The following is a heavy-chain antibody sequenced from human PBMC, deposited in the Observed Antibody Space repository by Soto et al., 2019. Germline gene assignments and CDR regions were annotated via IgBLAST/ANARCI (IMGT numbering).Heavy chain of an antibody. V-gene: IGHV4-39*01. CDR3: ARHDGFSSGWIFDY. Sequence: SETLPLTGSVSGDSMSRGSYYWTWIRTPPGKTLEWIGTIYYHGNTYSNPSLKSRVTISVDTSNNQLSLKLRSVTAADTAVYYCARHDGFSSGWIFDYWGHGTLVTSPQ. CDR2: IYYHGNT. J-gene: IGHJ4*01. CDR1: GDSMSRGSYY. D-gene: IGHD6-19*01.